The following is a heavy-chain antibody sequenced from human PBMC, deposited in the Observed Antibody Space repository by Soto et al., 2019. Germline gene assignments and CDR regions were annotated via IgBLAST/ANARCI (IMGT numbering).Heavy chain of an antibody. Sequence: QVQLVQSGAEVKRPGASVKVSCKASGYTFLNYDVAWVRRAPGQGLEWLGWISISKGKTYYEQRLQGRVTMTTDTATTIAYMEVTSLRSDDTAVYFCGRKGYIGNFGLDVWGQGTTVTVSS. V-gene: IGHV1-18*01. D-gene: IGHD5-12*01. CDR1: GYTFLNYD. CDR3: GRKGYIGNFGLDV. CDR2: ISISKGKT. J-gene: IGHJ6*02.